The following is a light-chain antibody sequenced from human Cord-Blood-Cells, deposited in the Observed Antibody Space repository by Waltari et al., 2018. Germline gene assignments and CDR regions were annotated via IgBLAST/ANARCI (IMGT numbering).Light chain of an antibody. V-gene: IGLV2-8*01. CDR2: EVS. CDR3: SSYAGSNNYV. CDR1: SSDVGGYNS. Sequence: QSALTQPPSAPGSPGPSVTISCTGTSSDVGGYNSVSWYQQHPGKAPKRMIYEVSKRPAGVPDRFSGSKSGNTASLTVSGLQAEDEADYYCSSYAGSNNYVFGTGTKVTVL. J-gene: IGLJ1*01.